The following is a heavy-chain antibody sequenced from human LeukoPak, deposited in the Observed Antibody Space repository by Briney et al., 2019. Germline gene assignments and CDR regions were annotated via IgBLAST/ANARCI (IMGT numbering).Heavy chain of an antibody. V-gene: IGHV3-7*01. CDR2: IKPDGSEK. J-gene: IGHJ4*02. Sequence: GGSLRLSCAASGFTFSSYWMSWVRQAPGKGLEWVANIKPDGSEKYFMDSVKGRFTISRDNAKNALYLEMNSLRAEDTAEYFCARERMYSGSGSTYPYYDYWGQGTLVTVSS. CDR1: GFTFSSYW. D-gene: IGHD3-10*01. CDR3: ARERMYSGSGSTYPYYDY.